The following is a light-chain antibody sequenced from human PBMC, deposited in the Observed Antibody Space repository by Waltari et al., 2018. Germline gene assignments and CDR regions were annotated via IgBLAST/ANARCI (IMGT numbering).Light chain of an antibody. CDR1: QDISHY. Sequence: DIQMTQSPSSLSASFGAGLTITCQASQDISHYLNWYQQKPGKAPKRLIYDASNVETGVPSRFSGSGSGTDFTSAISSLQPEDSATYYCQQYDNLPYTLGQGTKLESK. CDR3: QQYDNLPYT. CDR2: DAS. J-gene: IGKJ2*01. V-gene: IGKV1-33*01.